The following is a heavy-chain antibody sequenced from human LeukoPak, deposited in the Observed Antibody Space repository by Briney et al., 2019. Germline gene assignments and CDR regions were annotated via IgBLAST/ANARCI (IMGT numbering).Heavy chain of an antibody. CDR1: GFTVSGSY. V-gene: IGHV3-53*01. D-gene: IGHD1-7*01. Sequence: GGFLRLSCAASGFTVSGSYMSWVRQTPGKGLEWVSVIYPDGSPYYADSMKGRFTLSRDNSKNTVSLQMNSLRAEDTAVYYCASEPGTTNGGLDYWGQGTLVTVSS. J-gene: IGHJ4*02. CDR3: ASEPGTTNGGLDY. CDR2: IYPDGSP.